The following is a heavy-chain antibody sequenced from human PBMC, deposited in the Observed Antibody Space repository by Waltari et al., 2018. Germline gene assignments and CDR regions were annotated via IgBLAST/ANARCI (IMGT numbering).Heavy chain of an antibody. V-gene: IGHV1-24*01. CDR3: ATRYPWVYGGNSLGYFDL. D-gene: IGHD2-21*02. J-gene: IGHJ2*01. CDR1: VHTPPEVS. CDR2: FDPEDGET. Sequence: QVQLVQSGAAVKKPGASVKVSCRVSVHTPPEVSMHWVRQASGRGLEWMGGFDPEDGETIYAQKCQGRVTMTEDTSTDTAYMGLSSLRSEDTAVYYCATRYPWVYGGNSLGYFDLWGRGTLVTVSS.